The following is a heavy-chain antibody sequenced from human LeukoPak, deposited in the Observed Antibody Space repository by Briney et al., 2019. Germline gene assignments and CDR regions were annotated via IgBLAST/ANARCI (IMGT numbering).Heavy chain of an antibody. J-gene: IGHJ4*02. V-gene: IGHV3-23*01. CDR1: KFTFSNYA. CDR2: ISNSGGNT. Sequence: GGSLRLSCAASKFTFSNYAMSWVRQAPGKGLEWVSAISNSGGNTYYADSVKGRFTISRDNSKNTLYLQMNSLRAEDTAVYYCAKDVGATRGYYFDYWGQGTLVTVSS. D-gene: IGHD1-26*01. CDR3: AKDVGATRGYYFDY.